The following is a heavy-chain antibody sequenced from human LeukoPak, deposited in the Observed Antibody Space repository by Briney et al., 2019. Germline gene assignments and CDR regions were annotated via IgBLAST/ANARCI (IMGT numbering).Heavy chain of an antibody. V-gene: IGHV3-7*01. CDR3: ASGSHCDF. Sequence: GGSLRLSCAASGFTFSSNWMSWVRQVPGKGLEWVANIKPDGSVKQYAQSVKGRFTISRDNTRNSLDLQMSSPRAEDTAVYYCASGSHCDFWGQGTLVTVSS. CDR1: GFTFSSNW. J-gene: IGHJ4*02. CDR2: IKPDGSVK.